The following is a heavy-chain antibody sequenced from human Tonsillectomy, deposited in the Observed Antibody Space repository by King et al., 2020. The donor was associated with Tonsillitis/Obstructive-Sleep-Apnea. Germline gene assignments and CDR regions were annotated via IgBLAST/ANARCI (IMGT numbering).Heavy chain of an antibody. V-gene: IGHV4-34*01. Sequence: QVQLQQWGAGLLKPSETLSLTCAVYGGSFSGYYWSWIRQPPGKGLEWIGEINHSGSTNYDPSLKSRVTISVDTSRNQFSLKLSSVTAADTAVYYCARMGYCSSTSCESAFDIWGQGTMVTVSS. J-gene: IGHJ3*02. CDR2: INHSGST. CDR1: GGSFSGYY. D-gene: IGHD2-2*01. CDR3: ARMGYCSSTSCESAFDI.